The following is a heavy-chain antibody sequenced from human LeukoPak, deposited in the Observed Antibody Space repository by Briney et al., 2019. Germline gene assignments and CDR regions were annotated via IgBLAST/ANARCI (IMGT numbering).Heavy chain of an antibody. J-gene: IGHJ4*02. Sequence: SGGSLRLSCAASGFTVSSNYMSWVRQAPGKGLEWVSAISGTGGSTFHADSVKGRFTISRDNSKNTLYLQMNSLRAEDTAVYYCAKDRDIVVVPASLTWEFDYWGQGTLVTVSS. V-gene: IGHV3-23*01. CDR3: AKDRDIVVVPASLTWEFDY. D-gene: IGHD2-2*01. CDR2: ISGTGGST. CDR1: GFTVSSNY.